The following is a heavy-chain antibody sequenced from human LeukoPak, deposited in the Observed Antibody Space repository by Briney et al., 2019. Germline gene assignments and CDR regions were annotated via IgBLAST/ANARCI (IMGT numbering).Heavy chain of an antibody. D-gene: IGHD4-17*01. V-gene: IGHV1-8*03. CDR1: GYTFSSYG. CDR2: MNPKSGDT. J-gene: IGHJ5*02. CDR3: ARMWSYGDSENWFDP. Sequence: ASVRVSCTASGYTFSSYGINWVRQAPGQGLEWMGWMNPKSGDTGYAQKFQGRVSITKNTAISTAYMELSSLRSDDTAVYYCARMWSYGDSENWFDPWGQGTLVTVSS.